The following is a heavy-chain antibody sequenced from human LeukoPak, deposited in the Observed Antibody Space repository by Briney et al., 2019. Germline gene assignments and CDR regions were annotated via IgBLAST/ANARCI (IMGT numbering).Heavy chain of an antibody. J-gene: IGHJ3*02. CDR2: INPSGGST. Sequence: ASVKVSCKASGYTFTSYYMHWVRQAPGQGLEWTGIINPSGGSTRYAQKFQGRVTMTRDTSTSTVYMELSSLRSEDTAVYYCATRSHTIFGVVIPNDAFDIWGQGTMVTVSS. D-gene: IGHD3-3*01. CDR3: ATRSHTIFGVVIPNDAFDI. CDR1: GYTFTSYY. V-gene: IGHV1-46*01.